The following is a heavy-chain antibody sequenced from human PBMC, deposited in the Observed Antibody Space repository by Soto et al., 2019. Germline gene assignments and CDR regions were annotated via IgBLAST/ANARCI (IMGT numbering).Heavy chain of an antibody. CDR3: ARDIVAVTDAIHHVDNNWFDT. CDR1: GYTFTSYG. V-gene: IGHV1-18*01. J-gene: IGHJ5*02. Sequence: ASVKVSCKASGYTFTSYGISWVRQAPGQGLEWMGWISAYNGNTNYAQKLQGRVTMTTDTSTSTAYMELRSLRSDDTAVYYCARDIVAVTDAIHHVDNNWFDTWGQGTQVTVSS. CDR2: ISAYNGNT. D-gene: IGHD2-2*02.